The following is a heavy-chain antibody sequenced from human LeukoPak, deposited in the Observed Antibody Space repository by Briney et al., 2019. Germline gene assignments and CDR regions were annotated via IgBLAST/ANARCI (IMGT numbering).Heavy chain of an antibody. CDR3: ARGVEPLAANTLAY. V-gene: IGHV3-53*01. CDR1: GFTVITND. Sequence: GGSLRLSCAASGFTVITNDMTWVRQAPGKGLEWVAVLYSDGNTKYADSVQGRFTISRDNSKSTLYLEMNSLSPDDTAVYYCARGVEPLAANTLAYWGQGTLVTVSS. CDR2: LYSDGNT. J-gene: IGHJ4*02. D-gene: IGHD1-14*01.